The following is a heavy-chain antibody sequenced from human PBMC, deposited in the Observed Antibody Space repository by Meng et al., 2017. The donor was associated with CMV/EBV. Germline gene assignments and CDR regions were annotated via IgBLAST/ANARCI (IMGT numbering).Heavy chain of an antibody. D-gene: IGHD1-7*01. CDR1: GFTFSSYS. V-gene: IGHV3-21*01. CDR2: TSSSSSYI. CDR3: ARASTELELLSGFDY. Sequence: GGPLRLSCAASGFTFSSYSMNWVRQAPGKGLEWVSSTSSSSSYIYYADSVKGRFTISRDNAKNSLYLQMNSLRAEDTAVYYCARASTELELLSGFDYWGQGTLVTVSS. J-gene: IGHJ4*02.